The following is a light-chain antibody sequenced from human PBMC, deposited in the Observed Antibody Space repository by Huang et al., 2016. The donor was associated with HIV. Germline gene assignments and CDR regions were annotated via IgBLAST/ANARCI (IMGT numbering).Light chain of an antibody. V-gene: IGKV3D-15*01. CDR3: QQYDKWPPGLT. J-gene: IGKJ4*01. Sequence: EIMMTQSPATLSVSPGGRATLSCRASQNVRNNLDWYQQKTGQAPRLLIYDTATRASGIPARFSGSVSATDFTLTISGLQSEDFAIYYCQQYDKWPPGLTFGGGTKVEI. CDR1: QNVRNN. CDR2: DTA.